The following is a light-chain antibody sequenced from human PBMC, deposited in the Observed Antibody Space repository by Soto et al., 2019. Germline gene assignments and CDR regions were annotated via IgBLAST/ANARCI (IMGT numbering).Light chain of an antibody. V-gene: IGKV3-11*01. CDR3: QQRSNWPPWT. CDR1: QSVSSY. Sequence: EIVWTQSPATLSLSPGERATLSCRASQSVSSYLAWYQQKPGQAHRLIIYDASNRATGIPARFSGSGSGTDFTLTISSLEPEDFAVYYCQQRSNWPPWTFGQGTKVESK. J-gene: IGKJ1*01. CDR2: DAS.